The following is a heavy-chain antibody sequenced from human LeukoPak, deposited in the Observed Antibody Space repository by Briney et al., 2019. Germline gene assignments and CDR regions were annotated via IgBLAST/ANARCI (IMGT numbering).Heavy chain of an antibody. CDR2: ANEAGGDK. J-gene: IGHJ6*02. CDR3: ARERYCSSTSCLIYYYYGMDV. V-gene: IGHV3-7*01. Sequence: GGSLRLSCAASGFTFSDFWMSWVRQAPGKGLECVASANEAGGDKLYVDSVKGRFTISRDNSKNTLYLQMNSLRAEDTAVYYCARERYCSSTSCLIYYYYGMDVWGQGTTVTVSS. D-gene: IGHD2-2*01. CDR1: GFTFSDFW.